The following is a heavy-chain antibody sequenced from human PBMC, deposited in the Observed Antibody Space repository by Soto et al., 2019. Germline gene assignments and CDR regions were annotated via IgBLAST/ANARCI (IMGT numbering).Heavy chain of an antibody. D-gene: IGHD5-12*01. CDR3: ARGMYSAYETSPLFFDY. CDR2: TRGRAYGGTT. Sequence: EVQLVESGGGLIKPGRSLRLSCTSSGFTFGAYAMSWFRQAPGKGLEWVGFTRGRAYGGTTEYAASVRGRFTISRDDSRGVTYLQMNSLTTEDTAVYHCARGMYSAYETSPLFFDYWGQGTLVTVSS. J-gene: IGHJ4*02. V-gene: IGHV3-49*05. CDR1: GFTFGAYA.